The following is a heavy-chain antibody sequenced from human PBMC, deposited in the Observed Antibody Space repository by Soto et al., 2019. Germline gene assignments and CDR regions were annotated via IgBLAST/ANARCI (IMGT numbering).Heavy chain of an antibody. J-gene: IGHJ3*02. CDR1: GGSISSYY. CDR3: ARDLGGIAVTSDAFDI. D-gene: IGHD6-19*01. Sequence: SETLSLTCTVSGGSISSYYWSWIRQPPGKGLEWIGYIYYSGSTNYNPSLKSRVTISVDTSKNQFSLKLSSVTAADTAVYYCARDLGGIAVTSDAFDIWGQGTMVTFSS. CDR2: IYYSGST. V-gene: IGHV4-59*01.